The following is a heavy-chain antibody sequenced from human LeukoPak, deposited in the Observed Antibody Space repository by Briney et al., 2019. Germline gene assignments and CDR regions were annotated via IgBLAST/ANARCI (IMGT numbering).Heavy chain of an antibody. Sequence: GGSLRLSCAGSGFTFSDFWMTWVRQTPGKGLEWVANIKEDGTEKNLVDSVKGRFTISRDNTKNLLYLQMNSLRAEDTAVYYCAREAHNPYYFDYWGQGTLVTVSS. J-gene: IGHJ4*02. CDR1: GFTFSDFW. CDR3: AREAHNPYYFDY. CDR2: IKEDGTEK. V-gene: IGHV3-7*01. D-gene: IGHD1-14*01.